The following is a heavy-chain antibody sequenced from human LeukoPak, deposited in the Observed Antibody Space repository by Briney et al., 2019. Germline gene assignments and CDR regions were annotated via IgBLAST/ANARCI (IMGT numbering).Heavy chain of an antibody. Sequence: GGSLRLSCAASGFTFSSYSMNWVRQAPGKGLEWVSSISSSSSYIYYADSVKGRFTISRDNAKNSLYLQMNSLRAEDTAVYYCARGEASSGWPTVDYWGQRTLVTVSS. CDR3: ARGEASSGWPTVDY. D-gene: IGHD6-19*01. J-gene: IGHJ4*02. V-gene: IGHV3-21*01. CDR1: GFTFSSYS. CDR2: ISSSSSYI.